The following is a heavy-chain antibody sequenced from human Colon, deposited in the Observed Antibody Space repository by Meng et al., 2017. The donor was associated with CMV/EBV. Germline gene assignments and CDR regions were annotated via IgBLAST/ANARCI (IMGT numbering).Heavy chain of an antibody. J-gene: IGHJ4*02. Sequence: GESLKISCATSGFTFSGTAMHWVRQAPGKGLEWVASISGNTYYTYYTDSVKGRFTLSRDNANDLLFLQMHSLSAEDTAIYYCVRNDLNIQTNPSLDFWGLGTQVTVSS. D-gene: IGHD2/OR15-2a*01. CDR2: ISGNTYYT. V-gene: IGHV3-21*01. CDR3: VRNDLNIQTNPSLDF. CDR1: GFTFSGTA.